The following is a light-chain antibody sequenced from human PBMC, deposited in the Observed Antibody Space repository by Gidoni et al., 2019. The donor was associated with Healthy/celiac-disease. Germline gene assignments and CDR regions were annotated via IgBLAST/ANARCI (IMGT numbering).Light chain of an antibody. CDR3: QVWDSSSDHNWV. V-gene: IGLV3-21*04. J-gene: IGLJ3*02. Sequence: SYVLTQPPSVSLAPGKTARITCGGNKIGSKSVHWYQQKPGQAPVLVIYYDSDRPSGIPERFSGSNSGNTATLTISRVEAGDEADYYCQVWDSSSDHNWVFGGGTKLTVL. CDR2: YDS. CDR1: KIGSKS.